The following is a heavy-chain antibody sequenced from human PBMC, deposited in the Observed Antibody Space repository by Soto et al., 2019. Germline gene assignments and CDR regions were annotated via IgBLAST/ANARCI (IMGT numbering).Heavy chain of an antibody. CDR1: GYTLTVLS. Sequence: ASVKVSCKVSGYTLTVLSMHWVRRAPGKGLEWMGGFDSEDGETIYAQKIQGRDTMTDDTSTDTAYMELRSLRSEETAVYYCTTGAPTNDYDSSSYLSSRDAFDSRGTGTMGTVSS. J-gene: IGHJ3*02. CDR2: FDSEDGET. D-gene: IGHD3-22*01. CDR3: TTGAPTNDYDSSSYLSSRDAFDS. V-gene: IGHV1-24*01.